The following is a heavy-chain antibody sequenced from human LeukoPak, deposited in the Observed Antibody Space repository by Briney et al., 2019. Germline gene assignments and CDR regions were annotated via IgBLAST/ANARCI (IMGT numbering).Heavy chain of an antibody. CDR3: AKDRYSYAFEYSDS. V-gene: IGHV3-30*18. CDR1: GFTFSSYG. D-gene: IGHD5-18*01. CDR2: ISNDGSKK. Sequence: GGSLRLSCAASGFTFSSYGMHWVRQAPGKRLDWVAVISNDGSKKYYADSVKGRFTISRDNSKNTLSLQVSSLRTEDTAVYYCAKDRYSYAFEYSDSWGQGTLVTVSS. J-gene: IGHJ4*02.